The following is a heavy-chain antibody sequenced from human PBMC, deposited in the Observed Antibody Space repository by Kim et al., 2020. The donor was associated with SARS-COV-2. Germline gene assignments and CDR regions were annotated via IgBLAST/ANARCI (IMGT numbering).Heavy chain of an antibody. CDR1: GFTFSSYA. V-gene: IGHV3-64D*06. Sequence: GGSLRLSCSASGFTFSSYAMHWVRQAPGKGLEYVSAISSNGGSTYYADSVKGRFTISRDNSKNTLYLQMSSLRAEDTAVYYCVKFDDTLPSDYWGQGTLVTVSS. D-gene: IGHD3-22*01. CDR3: VKFDDTLPSDY. J-gene: IGHJ4*02. CDR2: ISSNGGST.